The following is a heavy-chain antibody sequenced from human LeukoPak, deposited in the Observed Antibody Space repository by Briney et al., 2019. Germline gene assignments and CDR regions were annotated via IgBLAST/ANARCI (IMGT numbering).Heavy chain of an antibody. D-gene: IGHD3-10*01. V-gene: IGHV4-34*01. J-gene: IGHJ3*02. CDR2: INHSGST. CDR1: GGSFSGYY. Sequence: SETLSLTCAVYGGSFSGYYWSWIRQPPGKGLEWIGEINHSGSTNYNPSLKSRVTISVDPSKNQFSLKLSSVTAADTAVYYCARERPSELVAAFDTWGQGTMVTVSS. CDR3: ARERPSELVAAFDT.